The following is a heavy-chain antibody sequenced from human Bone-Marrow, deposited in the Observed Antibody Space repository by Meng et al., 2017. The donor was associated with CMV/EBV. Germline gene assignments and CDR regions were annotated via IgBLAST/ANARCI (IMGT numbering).Heavy chain of an antibody. V-gene: IGHV1-69*02. CDR3: VIMVRGVFS. D-gene: IGHD3-10*01. J-gene: IGHJ5*02. Sequence: SVKVSCKTSGGSFSNYPINWVRQAPGQGLEWMGRFIPMFNITGFAQRFQGRVSITADTSTSTGYMELSRLTSEDTAVYYCVIMVRGVFSWGQGTLVTVSS. CDR1: GGSFSNYP. CDR2: FIPMFNIT.